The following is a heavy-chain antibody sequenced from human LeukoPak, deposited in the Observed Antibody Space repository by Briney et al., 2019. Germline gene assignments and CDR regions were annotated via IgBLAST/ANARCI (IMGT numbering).Heavy chain of an antibody. J-gene: IGHJ4*02. CDR1: GYTFTSYY. V-gene: IGHV1-46*01. CDR3: VRGGRTSDYYDSSGYDY. CDR2: INPSGGST. D-gene: IGHD3-22*01. Sequence: GASVKVSCKASGYTFTSYYMHWVRQAPGQGLEWMGIINPSGGSTSYAQKFQGRVTMTRDTSTSTVYMELSSLRSEDTAVYYCVRGGRTSDYYDSSGYDYWGQGTLVTVSS.